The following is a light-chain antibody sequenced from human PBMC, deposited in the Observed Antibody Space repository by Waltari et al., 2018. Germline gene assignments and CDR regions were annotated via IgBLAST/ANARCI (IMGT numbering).Light chain of an antibody. J-gene: IGLJ2*01. Sequence: SSELPQDSTVSVALAQTVKITCQGDSLRTYHASWYQQKPRQAPVLLIYGENKRPSGIPDRFSVSRSGNTASLTITGTQAGDEADYYCNSRDTTGYLVIFGGGTKLTVL. CDR2: GEN. CDR3: NSRDTTGYLVI. V-gene: IGLV3-19*01. CDR1: SLRTYH.